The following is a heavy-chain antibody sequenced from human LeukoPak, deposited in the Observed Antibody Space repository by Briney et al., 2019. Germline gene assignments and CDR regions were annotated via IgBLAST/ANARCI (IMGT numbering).Heavy chain of an antibody. CDR3: VRGVRYSDY. Sequence: SGTLSLTCAVSGGSISSSNWWSWVRQPPGKGLEWIGEIYHSGSTDYNPSLKSRVTMAVDRSKNQFSLKLNSVTAADTAVYYCVRGVRYSDYWGQGTLVIVSS. V-gene: IGHV4-4*02. CDR2: IYHSGST. J-gene: IGHJ4*02. CDR1: GGSISSSNW. D-gene: IGHD3-10*01.